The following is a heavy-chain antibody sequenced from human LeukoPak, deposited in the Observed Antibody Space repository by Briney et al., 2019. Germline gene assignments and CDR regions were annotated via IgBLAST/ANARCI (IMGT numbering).Heavy chain of an antibody. CDR3: GALMTTIDY. Sequence: SQTLSLTCAISGDSVSSNSAGGNWTRQSPSRGLEWLGRTYYRSKWYTDFAPSLRNRITINPDTSMNQFSLQLTSLTAADTAVYYCGALMTTIDYWGQGTLVTVSS. CDR2: TYYRSKWYT. J-gene: IGHJ4*02. D-gene: IGHD3-3*02. V-gene: IGHV6-1*01. CDR1: GDSVSSNSAG.